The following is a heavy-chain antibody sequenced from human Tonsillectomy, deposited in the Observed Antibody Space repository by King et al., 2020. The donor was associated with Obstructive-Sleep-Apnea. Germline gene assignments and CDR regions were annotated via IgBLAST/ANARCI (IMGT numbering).Heavy chain of an antibody. CDR3: ARTHSWNYECGYWFDP. CDR1: GYSFTNYW. J-gene: IGHJ5*02. Sequence: QLVQSGAEVKKPGESLRISCKGSGYSFTNYWISWVRRMPGKGLEWMGRIDPTDSYTNYSPSFQGHVTISTDKSISTAYLPWSSLKASDTAMYYCARTHSWNYECGYWFDPWGQGTLVTVSS. D-gene: IGHD1-7*01. V-gene: IGHV5-10-1*03. CDR2: IDPTDSYT.